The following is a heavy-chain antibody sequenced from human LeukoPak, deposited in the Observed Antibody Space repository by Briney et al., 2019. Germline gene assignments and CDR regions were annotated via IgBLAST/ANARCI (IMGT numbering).Heavy chain of an antibody. CDR1: GGSISSYY. CDR3: ARHEGYCSGGSCYVGYFDY. D-gene: IGHD2-15*01. Sequence: PSETLSLTCTVSGGSISSYYWSWIRQPPGKGLEWIGYIYYSGSTNYNPSLKSRVTISVDTSKDQFSLKLSSVTAADTAVYCCARHEGYCSGGSCYVGYFDYWGQGTLVTVSS. V-gene: IGHV4-59*08. J-gene: IGHJ4*02. CDR2: IYYSGST.